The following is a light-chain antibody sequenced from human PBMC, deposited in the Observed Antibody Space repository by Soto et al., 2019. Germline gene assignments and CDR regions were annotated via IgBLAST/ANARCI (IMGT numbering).Light chain of an antibody. CDR1: QSVSSW. CDR3: QQYNNYALT. J-gene: IGKJ4*01. CDR2: DAS. Sequence: DIQMTQSPSTLSASVGERVTITCRASQSVSSWLAWYQQKPGKAPRLLIYDASSLESGVPSRFSGSGSGTEFTLTISSLQPDDFGSYYCQQYNNYALTFGGGTKVEIK. V-gene: IGKV1-5*01.